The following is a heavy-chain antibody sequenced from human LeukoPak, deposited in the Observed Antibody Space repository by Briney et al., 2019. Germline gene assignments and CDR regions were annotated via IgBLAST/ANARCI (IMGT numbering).Heavy chain of an antibody. CDR1: GGTFSSYA. V-gene: IGHV1-69*04. Sequence: GASVKVSCKASGGTFSSYAISWVRQAPGQGLEWMGRIIPILGIANYAQKFQGRVTMTRDTSTSTVYMELSSLRSEDTAVYYCARLVGAPYYFDYWGQGTLVTVSS. D-gene: IGHD1-26*01. CDR2: IIPILGIA. CDR3: ARLVGAPYYFDY. J-gene: IGHJ4*02.